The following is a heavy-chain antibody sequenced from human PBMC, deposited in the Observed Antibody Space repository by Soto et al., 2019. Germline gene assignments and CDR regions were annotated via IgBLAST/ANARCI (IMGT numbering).Heavy chain of an antibody. D-gene: IGHD3-3*01. V-gene: IGHV1-69*06. Sequence: QVQLVQSGAEVKKPGSSVKVSCKASGDIFTSYAFSWVRQAPGEGLEWMGGMIPMFGTPNYAQKFQGRLTITADKSTSTVYMEPSGLRSEDTAVYYCARNGVAGMDFWGQGTLVTVSP. CDR2: MIPMFGTP. CDR1: GDIFTSYA. CDR3: ARNGVAGMDF. J-gene: IGHJ4*02.